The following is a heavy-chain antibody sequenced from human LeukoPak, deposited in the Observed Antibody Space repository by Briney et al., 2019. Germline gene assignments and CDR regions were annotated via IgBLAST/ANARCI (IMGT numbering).Heavy chain of an antibody. CDR2: LNHNSGGT. D-gene: IGHD1-26*01. Sequence: ASVKVSCKASGYTFTGYDMHGVRQPPGQGLEWMGWLNHNSGGTKYAQKFKGRVTMTIDTSIRAAYMSVSRLRSDDTAGYYCARVEAYSGSYRPYDYRGQGNLVTVSS. J-gene: IGHJ4*02. V-gene: IGHV1-2*02. CDR3: ARVEAYSGSYRPYDY. CDR1: GYTFTGYD.